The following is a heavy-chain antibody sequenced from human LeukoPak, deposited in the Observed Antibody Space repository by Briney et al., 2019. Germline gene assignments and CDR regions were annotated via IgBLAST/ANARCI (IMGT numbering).Heavy chain of an antibody. V-gene: IGHV3-23*01. CDR3: ASADGSGYRYY. D-gene: IGHD3-22*01. Sequence: GGSLRLSCAASGFTFRNYAMTWVRQAPGKGLEWVSAITGSGGRIYYADSVKGRFTISRDNSKNTLYLQMNSLRAEDTAIYYCASADGSGYRYYWGQGTLVTVSS. J-gene: IGHJ4*02. CDR1: GFTFRNYA. CDR2: ITGSGGRI.